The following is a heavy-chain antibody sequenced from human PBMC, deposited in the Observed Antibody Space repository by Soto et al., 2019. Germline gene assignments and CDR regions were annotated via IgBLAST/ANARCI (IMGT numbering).Heavy chain of an antibody. CDR1: GFTFSSYN. CDR2: ISYDGSKK. J-gene: IGHJ3*02. Sequence: QVQLVESGGGVVQPGRSLRLSCAASGFTFSSYNIHWVRQAPGKGLEWVAVISYDGSKKYYVDSVKGRFTISRDNSKNTLYLQMNSLRPEYTAVYFCAKDMYYYGSVRGFDIWGQGTMVTVSS. CDR3: AKDMYYYGSVRGFDI. D-gene: IGHD3-10*01. V-gene: IGHV3-30*18.